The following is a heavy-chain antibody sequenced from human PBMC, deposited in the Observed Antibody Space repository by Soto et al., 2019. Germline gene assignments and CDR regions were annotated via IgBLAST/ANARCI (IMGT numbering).Heavy chain of an antibody. D-gene: IGHD5-18*01. CDR3: ARSTAMVVFDY. CDR2: IYYSGST. J-gene: IGHJ4*02. CDR1: GGSISSYY. Sequence: SETLSLTCTVSGGSISSYYWSWIRQPPGKGLEWIGFIYYSGSTNYNPSLKSRVTISVDTSKNQFSLKLSSVTAADTAVYYCARSTAMVVFDYWGQGTQVTVSS. V-gene: IGHV4-59*01.